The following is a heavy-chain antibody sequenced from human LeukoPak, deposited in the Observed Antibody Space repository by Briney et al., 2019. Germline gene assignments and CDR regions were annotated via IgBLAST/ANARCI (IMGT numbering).Heavy chain of an antibody. J-gene: IGHJ4*02. CDR3: ARLPSGTLNPPYDY. V-gene: IGHV4-59*08. CDR2: IYYSGST. Sequence: PSETLSLTCTVSGVSIYNHYWSWIRQPPGKGLESIGYIYYSGSTICNPSLKSRVAISLDTSKNQFSLKLISVTAADTAVYYCARLPSGTLNPPYDYWGQGSLGTVSS. D-gene: IGHD3-10*01. CDR1: GVSIYNHY.